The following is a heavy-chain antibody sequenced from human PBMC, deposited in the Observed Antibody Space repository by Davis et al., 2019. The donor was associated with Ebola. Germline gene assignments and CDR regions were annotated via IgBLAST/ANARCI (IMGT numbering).Heavy chain of an antibody. D-gene: IGHD6-13*01. Sequence: AASVKVSCKASGYTFTTYYMHWVRQAPGQGLEWMGRINPNSGGTNYAQKFQGRVTMTRDTSISTAYMELSRLRSDDTAVYYCARGDSIAVAGRTYYYYGMDVWGKGTTVTVSS. V-gene: IGHV1-2*06. CDR3: ARGDSIAVAGRTYYYYGMDV. J-gene: IGHJ6*04. CDR1: GYTFTTYY. CDR2: INPNSGGT.